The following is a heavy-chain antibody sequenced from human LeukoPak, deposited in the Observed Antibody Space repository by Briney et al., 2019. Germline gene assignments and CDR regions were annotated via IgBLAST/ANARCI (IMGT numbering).Heavy chain of an antibody. V-gene: IGHV1-46*01. CDR3: ATVRELIGAFDI. Sequence: GASVKVSCKASGYTFTSYYMNWVRQAPGQGLEWMGIINPSVGGISYAQKFQGRVTMTSDTSTSTVYMDLSSLGSEDTAVYYCATVRELIGAFDIWGQGTMVTVSS. CDR1: GYTFTSYY. D-gene: IGHD1-26*01. J-gene: IGHJ3*02. CDR2: INPSVGGI.